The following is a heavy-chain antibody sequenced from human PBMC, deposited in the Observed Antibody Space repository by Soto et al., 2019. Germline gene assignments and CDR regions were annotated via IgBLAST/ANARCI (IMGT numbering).Heavy chain of an antibody. D-gene: IGHD2-2*02. J-gene: IGHJ4*02. CDR2: IIPIFGTA. V-gene: IGHV1-69*13. Sequence: AVKVSCKASGGTFSSYAISWVRQAPGQGLEWMGGIIPIFGTANYAQKFQGRVTITADESTSTAYMELSSLRSEDTAVYYCATRIVVVPAAIRGPALFDYWGQGTLVTVSS. CDR3: ATRIVVVPAAIRGPALFDY. CDR1: GGTFSSYA.